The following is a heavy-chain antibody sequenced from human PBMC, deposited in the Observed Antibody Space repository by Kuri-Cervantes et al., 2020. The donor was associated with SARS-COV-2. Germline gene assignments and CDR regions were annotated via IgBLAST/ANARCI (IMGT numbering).Heavy chain of an antibody. CDR3: ATSPVVVVGGWFNP. CDR1: GYTLTELS. J-gene: IGHJ5*02. V-gene: IGHV1-24*01. CDR2: FDPEDGET. Sequence: ASVKVSCKVSGYTLTELSMHWVRQAPGKGLEWLGGFDPEDGETIYAQKFQGIVTMTEDTSTDTAYMELRSRRSEDTAVYYCATSPVVVVGGWFNPWGQGPL. D-gene: IGHD2-15*01.